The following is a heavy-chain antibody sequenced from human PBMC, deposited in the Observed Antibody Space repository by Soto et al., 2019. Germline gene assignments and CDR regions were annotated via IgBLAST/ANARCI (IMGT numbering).Heavy chain of an antibody. CDR2: IYYSGST. J-gene: IGHJ6*02. D-gene: IGHD3-22*01. CDR1: GGSVSSGSYY. V-gene: IGHV4-61*01. Sequence: SETLSLTCTVSGGSVSSGSYYWSWIRQPPGKGLEWIGYIYYSGSTNYNPSLKSRVTISVDTSKNQFSLKLSSVTAADTAVYYCARDQHYDSRYYYYGMDVWGQGTTVTVSS. CDR3: ARDQHYDSRYYYYGMDV.